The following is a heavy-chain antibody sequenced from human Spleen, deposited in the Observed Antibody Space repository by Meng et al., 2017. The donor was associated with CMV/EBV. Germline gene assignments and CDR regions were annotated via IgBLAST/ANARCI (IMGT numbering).Heavy chain of an antibody. CDR3: ARGVLGYCSSTSCYTLYYGMDV. J-gene: IGHJ6*02. V-gene: IGHV1-58*01. CDR2: IVVGSGNT. Sequence: SVKVSCKASGFTFSKSAVQWVRQARGQGLEWIGWIVVGSGNTNYAQRFQERVTITRDMSTSTAYMELSSLRSEDTAVYYCARGVLGYCSSTSCYTLYYGMDVWGQGTTVTVSS. D-gene: IGHD2-2*02. CDR1: GFTFSKSA.